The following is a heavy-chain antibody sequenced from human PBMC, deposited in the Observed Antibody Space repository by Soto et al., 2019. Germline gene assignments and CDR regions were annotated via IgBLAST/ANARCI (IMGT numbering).Heavy chain of an antibody. V-gene: IGHV1-69*13. J-gene: IGHJ4*02. CDR3: ARDGGSHTGGIDY. CDR2: IIPIFGTA. CDR1: GGTFSSYS. Sequence: SVKVSCKASGGTFSSYSINWVRQAPGQGLEWMGEIIPIFGTANYAQKFQGRVTITADESTSTAYMELSSLRSEDTAVYYCARDGGSHTGGIDYWGQRTLVSVSS. D-gene: IGHD1-26*01.